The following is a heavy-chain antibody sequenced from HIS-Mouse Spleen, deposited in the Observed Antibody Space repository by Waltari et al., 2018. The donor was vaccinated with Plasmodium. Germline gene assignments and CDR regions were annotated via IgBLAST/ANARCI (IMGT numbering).Heavy chain of an antibody. V-gene: IGHV4-39*07. D-gene: IGHD1-7*01. CDR2: IYYSGST. J-gene: IGHJ4*02. Sequence: QLQLQESGPGLVKPSETLSLTSPVPGASFSSGISSGGWTRQPPGKGLEWIGSIYYSGSTYYNPSLKSRVTISVDTSKNQFSLKLSSVTAADTAVYYCARDRITGTSYFDYWGQGTLVTVSS. CDR3: ARDRITGTSYFDY. CDR1: GASFSSGISS.